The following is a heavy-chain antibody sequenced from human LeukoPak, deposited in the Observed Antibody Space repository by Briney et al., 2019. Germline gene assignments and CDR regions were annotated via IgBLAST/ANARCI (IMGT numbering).Heavy chain of an antibody. CDR1: GFTFNTYG. J-gene: IGHJ6*03. CDR3: AKFMDGITVVRSRYMDV. CDR2: ISYDGTKT. D-gene: IGHD3-10*01. Sequence: GGSLRLSCEVSGFTFNTYGIHWVRQTPGKGLQWVALISYDGTKTWYTDSVKGRFTISRDNSKNTLYLQMNSLRAEDTAVYYCAKFMDGITVVRSRYMDVWGKGTTVTISS. V-gene: IGHV3-30*18.